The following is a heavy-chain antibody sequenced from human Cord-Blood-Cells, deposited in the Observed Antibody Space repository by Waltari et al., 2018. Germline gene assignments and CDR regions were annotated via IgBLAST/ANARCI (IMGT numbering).Heavy chain of an antibody. J-gene: IGHJ3*02. CDR2: IHHSGST. V-gene: IGHV4-4*02. CDR1: GGSIRSSNW. Sequence: QVQLQESGPGLVKPSGTLSLTCAVSGGSIRSSNWGSWVRQPPGKGLEWIGEIHHSGSTNYNPSLKSRVTISVDKSKNQFSLKLSSVTAADTAVYYCNSRSDSSGYYGVDIWGQGTMVTVSS. D-gene: IGHD3-22*01. CDR3: NSRSDSSGYYGVDI.